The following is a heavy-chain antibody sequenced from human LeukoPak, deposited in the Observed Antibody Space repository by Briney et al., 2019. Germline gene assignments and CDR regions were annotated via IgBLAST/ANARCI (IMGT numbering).Heavy chain of an antibody. J-gene: IGHJ3*02. D-gene: IGHD2-2*01. Sequence: GRSLRLSCAASGFTFSSYVMHWVRQAPGKGLEWVAIISYDGSNEYYADSVKGRFTISRDNSKNTLYLQMNSLRAEDTAVYYPLGYCSSTSCLDAFDIWGQGTMVTVSS. CDR2: ISYDGSNE. V-gene: IGHV3-30*04. CDR3: LGYCSSTSCLDAFDI. CDR1: GFTFSSYV.